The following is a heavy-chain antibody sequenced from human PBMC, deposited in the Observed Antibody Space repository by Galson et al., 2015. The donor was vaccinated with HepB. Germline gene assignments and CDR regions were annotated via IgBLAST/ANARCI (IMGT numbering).Heavy chain of an antibody. J-gene: IGHJ4*02. V-gene: IGHV4-59*01. CDR1: GGSISSYY. CDR2: IYYSGST. D-gene: IGHD3-22*01. Sequence: ETLSLTCTVSGGSISSYYWSWIRQPPGKGLEWIGYIYYSGSTNYNPSLKSRVTISVDTSKNQFSLKLSSVTAADTAVYYCAGTEDYYDSSGYLFDYWGQGTLVTVSS. CDR3: AGTEDYYDSSGYLFDY.